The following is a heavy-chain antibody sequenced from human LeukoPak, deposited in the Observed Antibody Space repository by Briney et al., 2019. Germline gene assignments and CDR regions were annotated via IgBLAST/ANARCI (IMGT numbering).Heavy chain of an antibody. Sequence: SETLSLTCTVSGGSISSYYWSWIRQPAGKGLEWIGRIYTSGSTNYNPSLKSRVTMSVDTSKNQFSLKLSSVTAADTAVYYCARGSVVPAAIGDYYYMDVWGKGTTVTVSS. CDR2: IYTSGST. CDR1: GGSISSYY. V-gene: IGHV4-4*07. J-gene: IGHJ6*03. CDR3: ARGSVVPAAIGDYYYMDV. D-gene: IGHD2-2*02.